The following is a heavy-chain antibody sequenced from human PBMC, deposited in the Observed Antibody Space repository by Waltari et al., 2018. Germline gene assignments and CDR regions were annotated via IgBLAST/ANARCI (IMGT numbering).Heavy chain of an antibody. CDR3: AREEIVGATTDAFDI. CDR2: IYSGGST. J-gene: IGHJ3*02. D-gene: IGHD1-26*01. V-gene: IGHV3-53*01. Sequence: TVSSNYMSWVRQAPGKGLEWVSVIYSGGSTYYADSVKGRFTISRDNSKNTLYLQMNSLRAEDTAVYYCAREEIVGATTDAFDIWGQGTMVTVSS. CDR1: TVSSNY.